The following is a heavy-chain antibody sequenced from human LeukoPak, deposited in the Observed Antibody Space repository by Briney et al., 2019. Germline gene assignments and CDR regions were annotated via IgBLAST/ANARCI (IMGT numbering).Heavy chain of an antibody. Sequence: GGSLRLSCAASGFTFSSYWMNWVRRAPGKGLVWVSRIASDGSSTTYADSVKGRFSISRDNAKNTLYLQMNSLRVEDTAVYYCARGRPHGNDYWGQGTLVTVSS. CDR1: GFTFSSYW. CDR2: IASDGSST. D-gene: IGHD4-23*01. V-gene: IGHV3-74*01. CDR3: ARGRPHGNDY. J-gene: IGHJ4*02.